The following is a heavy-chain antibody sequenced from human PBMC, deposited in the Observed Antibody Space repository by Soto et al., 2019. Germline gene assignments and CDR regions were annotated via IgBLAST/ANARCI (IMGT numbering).Heavy chain of an antibody. CDR3: ARDYSGGYPYYFDY. D-gene: IGHD3-22*01. CDR1: GYTFTSYG. CDR2: ITPYNGHT. J-gene: IGHJ4*02. Sequence: QVQLVQSGAEVKEPGASVKVSCKTSGYTFTSYGITWVRQAPGQGLEWMGWITPYNGHTDHEQMLQGRVTMTTDTSTTTAYMELRSLRSDDTAVYYCARDYSGGYPYYFDYWGQGTLVTVSS. V-gene: IGHV1-18*01.